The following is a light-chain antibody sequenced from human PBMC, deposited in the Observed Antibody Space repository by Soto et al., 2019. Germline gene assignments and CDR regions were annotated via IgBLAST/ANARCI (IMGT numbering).Light chain of an antibody. CDR2: DVS. CDR1: TSDVGGSNF. J-gene: IGLJ1*01. V-gene: IGLV2-14*01. CDR3: TSYTSSSARV. Sequence: QSVLTQPASVSGSPGQSITISCTGTTSDVGGSNFVSWYQHHPGKAPKLLIYDVSNRPSGISNRFSGSKSGNTASLTISGLQAEDEADYYCTSYTSSSARVFGTGTKVTVL.